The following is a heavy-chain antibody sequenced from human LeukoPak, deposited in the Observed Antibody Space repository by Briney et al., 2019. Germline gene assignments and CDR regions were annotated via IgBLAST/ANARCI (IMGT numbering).Heavy chain of an antibody. V-gene: IGHV4-39*07. CDR3: ARGFHTTYYYDSSGYSLDY. D-gene: IGHD3-22*01. CDR1: GGSISSSSYY. CDR2: IYYSGST. J-gene: IGHJ4*02. Sequence: SETLSLTCTVSGGSISSSSYYWGWIRQPPGKGLEWIGSIYYSGSTYYNPSLKSRVTISVDTSKNQFSLKLSSVTAADTAVYYCARGFHTTYYYDSSGYSLDYWGQGTLVTVSS.